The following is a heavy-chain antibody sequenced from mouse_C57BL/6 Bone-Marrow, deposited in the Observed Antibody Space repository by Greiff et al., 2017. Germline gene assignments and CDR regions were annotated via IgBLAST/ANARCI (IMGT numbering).Heavy chain of an antibody. D-gene: IGHD1-1*01. Sequence: QVTLKVSGPGILQPSQTLSLTCSFSGFSLSTFGMGVGWIRQPSGKGLEWLAHIWWDDDKYYNPALKSRLTISKDTSKNQVFLKIANVYTADTATYYCARSYYYYGSSLYFDYWGQGTTLTVSS. CDR1: GFSLSTFGMG. CDR2: IWWDDDK. V-gene: IGHV8-8*01. J-gene: IGHJ2*01. CDR3: ARSYYYYGSSLYFDY.